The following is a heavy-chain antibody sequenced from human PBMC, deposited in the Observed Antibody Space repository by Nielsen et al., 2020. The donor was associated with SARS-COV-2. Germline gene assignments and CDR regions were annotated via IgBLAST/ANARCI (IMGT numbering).Heavy chain of an antibody. V-gene: IGHV3-7*03. J-gene: IGHJ5*02. D-gene: IGHD2-21*01. CDR3: ARVDSTRVFAILHWFDP. CDR1: GFTFSSYI. CDR2: INPDGTEK. Sequence: GESLKISCAASGFTFSSYIMYWVRQAPGKGLEWVANINPDGTEKNYVDSVKGRFTISRDNAENSLSLQMSTLRVEDTAVYYCARVDSTRVFAILHWFDPWGQGTLVTVSS.